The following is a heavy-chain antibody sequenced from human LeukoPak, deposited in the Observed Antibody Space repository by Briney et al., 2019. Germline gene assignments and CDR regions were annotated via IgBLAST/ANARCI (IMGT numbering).Heavy chain of an antibody. J-gene: IGHJ6*02. D-gene: IGHD1-26*01. CDR3: ATSGWVPYYYYGMDV. Sequence: ASVEVSCKVSGYTLTELSMHWVRQAPGKGLEWMGGFDPEDGETIYAQKFQGRVTMTEDTSTDTAYMELSSLRSEDTAVYYCATSGWVPYYYYGMDVRGRGTTVTVSS. CDR1: GYTLTELS. V-gene: IGHV1-24*01. CDR2: FDPEDGET.